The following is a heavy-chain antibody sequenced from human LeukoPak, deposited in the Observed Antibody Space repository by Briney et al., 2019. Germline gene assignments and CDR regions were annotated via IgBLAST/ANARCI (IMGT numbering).Heavy chain of an antibody. CDR1: GGTLSGYA. J-gene: IGHJ3*02. CDR3: ARVWGSGSYNAFDI. Sequence: ASVKVSCKASGGTLSGYAISWVRQAPGQGLEWMGIINPSGGSTSYAQKFQGRVTMTRDTSTSTVYMELSSLRSEDTAVYYCARVWGSGSYNAFDIWGQGTMVPVSS. V-gene: IGHV1-46*01. D-gene: IGHD1-26*01. CDR2: INPSGGST.